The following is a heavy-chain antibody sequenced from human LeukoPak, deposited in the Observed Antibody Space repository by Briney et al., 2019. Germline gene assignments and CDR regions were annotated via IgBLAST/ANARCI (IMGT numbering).Heavy chain of an antibody. J-gene: IGHJ4*02. CDR3: ARRVVVPAAYYFDY. V-gene: IGHV4-59*08. D-gene: IGHD2-2*01. CDR1: GGSISSYY. Sequence: SETLSLTCTVSGGSISSYYWSWIRQPPGKGLEWIGYIYYSGSTNYNPSLKSRVTISVDTSKNQFSLKLGSVTAADTAVYYCARRVVVPAAYYFDYWGQGTLVTVSS. CDR2: IYYSGST.